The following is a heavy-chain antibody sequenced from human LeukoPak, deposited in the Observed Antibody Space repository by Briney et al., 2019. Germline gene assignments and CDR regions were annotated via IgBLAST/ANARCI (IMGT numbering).Heavy chain of an antibody. D-gene: IGHD3-10*01. V-gene: IGHV4-59*01. Sequence: SETLSLTCTVSGGSISGYYWNWIRQPPGKGLEWIGYIYYSGNTNYNPSLKSRVTISLDTSKNQFSLKLSSVTAADTAVYYCAGTSYGSDYMDVWGKGTTVTVSS. CDR3: AGTSYGSDYMDV. CDR2: IYYSGNT. J-gene: IGHJ6*03. CDR1: GGSISGYY.